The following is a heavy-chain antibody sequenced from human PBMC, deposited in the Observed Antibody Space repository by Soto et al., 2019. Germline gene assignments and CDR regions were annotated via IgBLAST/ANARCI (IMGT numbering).Heavy chain of an antibody. J-gene: IGHJ4*02. V-gene: IGHV3-7*01. CDR2: INQDGSEK. Sequence: GGSLRLSCAASGCTFSRYWMSWVHQAPGKGLEWVANINQDGSEKYYVDSVKGRFTISRDNAKNSLYLQMNGLRAEDTAVYYCARDSDFDYWGQGTLVTVSS. CDR3: ARDSDFDY. CDR1: GCTFSRYW.